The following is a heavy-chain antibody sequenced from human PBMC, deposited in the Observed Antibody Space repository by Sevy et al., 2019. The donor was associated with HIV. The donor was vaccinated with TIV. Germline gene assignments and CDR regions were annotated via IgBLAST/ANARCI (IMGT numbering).Heavy chain of an antibody. CDR1: GFTFSSYA. D-gene: IGHD3-22*01. J-gene: IGHJ4*02. CDR2: ISGSGGTT. Sequence: GGSLRLSCAASGFTFSSYAMSWVRQAPGKGLEWVSAISGSGGTTYYADSVKGRFTISTDNSKNTLYLQMNSLRAEDTAVYYCAKDPVNYFVSSNFDYWGQGTLVTVSS. CDR3: AKDPVNYFVSSNFDY. V-gene: IGHV3-23*01.